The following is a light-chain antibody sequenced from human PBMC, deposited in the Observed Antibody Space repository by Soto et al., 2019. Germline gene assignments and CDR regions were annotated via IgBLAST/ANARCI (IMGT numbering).Light chain of an antibody. J-gene: IGKJ4*01. CDR2: GAS. CDR1: QSVSSY. CDR3: QQYNNWPLT. Sequence: EIVLTQSPATASLSPEERATLSFRASQSVSSYLAWYQQKPGQAPRLLIYGASTRATGIPARFSGSGSGTEFTLTISSLQSEDFAVYSCQQYNNWPLTFGGGTKVDIK. V-gene: IGKV3-15*01.